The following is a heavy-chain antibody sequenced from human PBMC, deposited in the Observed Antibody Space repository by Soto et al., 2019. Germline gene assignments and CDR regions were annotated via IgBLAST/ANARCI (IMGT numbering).Heavy chain of an antibody. J-gene: IGHJ4*02. CDR3: ARDYYDSSGYYPRFDY. CDR2: IKQDGSEK. D-gene: IGHD3-22*01. CDR1: GFPFSTYG. V-gene: IGHV3-7*04. Sequence: GGSLRLSCAASGFPFSTYGIHWVRQAPGKGLEWVANIKQDGSEKYYVDSVKGRFTISRDNAKNSLYLQMNSLRAEDTAVYYCARDYYDSSGYYPRFDYWGQGTLVTVSS.